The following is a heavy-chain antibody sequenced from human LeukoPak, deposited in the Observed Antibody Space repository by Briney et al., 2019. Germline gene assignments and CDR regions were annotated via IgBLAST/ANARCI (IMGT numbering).Heavy chain of an antibody. J-gene: IGHJ5*02. CDR3: IRDFRSADL. CDR2: IYVDGRTT. Sequence: GGSLRLSCVASGFTFSNYWMHWVRQPSGKGLVWVSRIYVDGRTTNYADSVKGRFTISRDNAKNTVYLEMNSLSVEDTATYYCIRDFRSADLWGQGTLVTVTS. CDR1: GFTFSNYW. V-gene: IGHV3-74*01.